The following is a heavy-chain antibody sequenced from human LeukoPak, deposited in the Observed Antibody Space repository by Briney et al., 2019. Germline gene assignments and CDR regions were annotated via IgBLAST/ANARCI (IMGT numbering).Heavy chain of an antibody. J-gene: IGHJ4*02. CDR1: GYTFTTYA. CDR3: AKYSRYTSGWDFDY. V-gene: IGHV7-4-1*02. Sequence: GASVKVSCKASGYTFTTYAMNWVRQAPGQGLEWMGWINTNTGNPTYAQDFTGRFVFSLDTAVSTAYLQISNLKAEDTAVYFCAKYSRYTSGWDFDYWGQGTLVAVSS. D-gene: IGHD6-19*01. CDR2: INTNTGNP.